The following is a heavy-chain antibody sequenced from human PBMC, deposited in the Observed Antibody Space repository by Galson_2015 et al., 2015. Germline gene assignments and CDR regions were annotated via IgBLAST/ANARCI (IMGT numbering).Heavy chain of an antibody. CDR3: ARDPPIAVADHAFDI. V-gene: IGHV1-18*01. CDR1: GYTFTSYG. D-gene: IGHD6-19*01. Sequence: SCKASGYTFTSYGISWVRQAPGQGLEWMGWISAYNGNTNYAQKLQGRVTMTTDTSTSTAYMELRSLRSDDTAVYYCARDPPIAVADHAFDIWGQGTMVTVSS. J-gene: IGHJ3*02. CDR2: ISAYNGNT.